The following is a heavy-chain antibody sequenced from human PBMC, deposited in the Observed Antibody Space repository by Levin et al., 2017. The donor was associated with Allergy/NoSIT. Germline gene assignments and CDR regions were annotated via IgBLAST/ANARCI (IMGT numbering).Heavy chain of an antibody. Sequence: LSLTCAASGFTFSDYGMHWVRQAPGKGLEWMAVISFDGSNKSYADSVKGRFTISRDNSKNTLYLQMNSLRPGDTAVYYCAKDLADASSFSPGAVDYWGQGTMVTVSS. J-gene: IGHJ3*01. V-gene: IGHV3-30*18. CDR2: ISFDGSNK. CDR1: GFTFSDYG. CDR3: AKDLADASSFSPGAVDY. D-gene: IGHD2-2*01.